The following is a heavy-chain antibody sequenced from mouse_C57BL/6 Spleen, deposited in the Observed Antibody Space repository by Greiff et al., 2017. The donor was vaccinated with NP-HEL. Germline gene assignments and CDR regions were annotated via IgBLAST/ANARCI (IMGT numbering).Heavy chain of an antibody. CDR2: INPNYGTT. D-gene: IGHD2-5*01. J-gene: IGHJ4*01. CDR1: GYSFTDYN. CDR3: VYSNYEGGAMDY. Sequence: QLKESGPELVKPGASVKISCKASGYSFTDYNMNWVKQSNGKSLEWIGVINPNYGTTSYNQKFKGKATLTVDQSSSTAYMQLNSLTSEDSAVYYCVYSNYEGGAMDYWGQGTSVTVSS. V-gene: IGHV1-39*01.